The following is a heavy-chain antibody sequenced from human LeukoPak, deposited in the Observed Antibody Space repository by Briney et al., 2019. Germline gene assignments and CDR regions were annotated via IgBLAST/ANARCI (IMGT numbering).Heavy chain of an antibody. D-gene: IGHD3-9*01. CDR2: IYYSGST. CDR1: GGSISSYY. J-gene: IGHJ3*02. CDR3: ARVGYYDILTGYTHAFDI. Sequence: SETLSLTCTVSGGSISSYYWSWIRQPPGKGLEWIGYIYYSGSTNYNPSLKSRVTISVDTSKNQFSLKLSSVTAADTAVYYCARVGYYDILTGYTHAFDIWGQGTMVTVSS. V-gene: IGHV4-59*01.